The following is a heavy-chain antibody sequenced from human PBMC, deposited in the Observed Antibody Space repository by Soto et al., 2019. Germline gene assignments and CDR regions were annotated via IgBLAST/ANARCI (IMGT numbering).Heavy chain of an antibody. J-gene: IGHJ4*02. V-gene: IGHV5-51*01. D-gene: IGHD4-17*01. Sequence: GESLKISCKGSGYSFTSYWIGWVRQMPWKGLEWMGIIYPGDSDTRYSPSFQGQVTISADKSISTAYLQWSSLKASDTAMYYCARGHYGDDTGSYYFDYWGQGTLVTVSS. CDR2: IYPGDSDT. CDR1: GYSFTSYW. CDR3: ARGHYGDDTGSYYFDY.